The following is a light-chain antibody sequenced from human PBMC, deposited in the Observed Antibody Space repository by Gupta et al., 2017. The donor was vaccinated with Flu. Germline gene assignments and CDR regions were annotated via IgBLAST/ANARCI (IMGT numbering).Light chain of an antibody. CDR2: EVS. CDR3: MQGTHWPPT. CDR1: QSLVYSDGNTY. Sequence: DVVMTQSPLSLPTTLGQPASISCTSSQSLVYSDGNTYLSWFHQRPGQSPRRLIYEVSNRDSGVPDRFSGSASDTDFTLKISGVEAEDVGVFYCMQGTHWPPTFGGGTTVEIK. J-gene: IGKJ4*01. V-gene: IGKV2-30*01.